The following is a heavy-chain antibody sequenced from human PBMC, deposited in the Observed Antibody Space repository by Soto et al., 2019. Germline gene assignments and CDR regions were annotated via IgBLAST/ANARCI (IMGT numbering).Heavy chain of an antibody. J-gene: IGHJ6*02. CDR2: INPNSGGT. Sequence: ASVKVSCKASGYTFTGAYIHWVRQAPGQGLEWMGCINPNSGGTEFAQKFQGRVTVTRDTSITTVYMEMNRLRSDDTGVYYCARDFTTSSYGVDVWGQGTAVT. V-gene: IGHV1-2*02. D-gene: IGHD3-10*01. CDR1: GYTFTGAY. CDR3: ARDFTTSSYGVDV.